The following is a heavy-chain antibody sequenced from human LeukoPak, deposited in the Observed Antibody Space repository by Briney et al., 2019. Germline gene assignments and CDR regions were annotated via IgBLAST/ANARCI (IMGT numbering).Heavy chain of an antibody. CDR1: GGTFSSYA. D-gene: IGHD3-10*01. Sequence: SVKVSCKASGGTFSSYAISWVRQAPGQGLEWMGGIIPIFGTANYAQKFQGRVTITADESTSTAYMEPSSLRSEDTAVYYCASPETPYYYGSGSYTPHAFDIWGQGTMVTVSS. CDR2: IIPIFGTA. J-gene: IGHJ3*02. V-gene: IGHV1-69*01. CDR3: ASPETPYYYGSGSYTPHAFDI.